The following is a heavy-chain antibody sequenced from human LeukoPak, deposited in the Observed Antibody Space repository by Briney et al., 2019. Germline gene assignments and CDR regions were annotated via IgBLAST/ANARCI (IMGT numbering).Heavy chain of an antibody. CDR2: IFPSGGEI. D-gene: IGHD2-8*02. Sequence: GGSLRLSCEASGFTFSTLAMIWVRQPLGKWLEWVSSIFPSGGEIHYADSVRGRFTISRDNSKSTLSLQMNSLRAEDTAIYYCATYRQVLLPFESWGQGTLVTVSS. CDR3: ATYRQVLLPFES. J-gene: IGHJ4*02. CDR1: GFTFSTLA. V-gene: IGHV3-23*01.